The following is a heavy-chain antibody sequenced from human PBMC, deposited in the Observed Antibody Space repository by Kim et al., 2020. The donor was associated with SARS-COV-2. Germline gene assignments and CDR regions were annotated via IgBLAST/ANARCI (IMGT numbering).Heavy chain of an antibody. J-gene: IGHJ3*02. D-gene: IGHD6-19*01. V-gene: IGHV1-69*13. CDR3: ARGSRPAWGAVGGWADAFDI. CDR2: IIPIFGTA. CDR1: GGTFSSYA. Sequence: SVKVSCKASGGTFSSYAISWVRQAPGQGLEWMGGIIPIFGTANYAQKFQGRVTITADESTSTAYMELSSLRSEDTAVYYCARGSRPAWGAVGGWADAFDIWGQGTMVTVSS.